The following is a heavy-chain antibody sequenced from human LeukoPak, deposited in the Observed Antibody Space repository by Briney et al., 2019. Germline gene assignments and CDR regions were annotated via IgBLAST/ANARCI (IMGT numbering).Heavy chain of an antibody. J-gene: IGHJ3*02. CDR1: GGSISSYY. Sequence: SETLSLTCSVSGGSISSYYWSWIRQPPGKGLEWIGYIYYSGRTSYNPSLKSRVTISVDTSKNQFSLRLSSVTAADTAVYYCARSSYCSSTSCHDAFDIWGQGTMVTVSS. V-gene: IGHV4-59*01. D-gene: IGHD2-2*01. CDR3: ARSSYCSSTSCHDAFDI. CDR2: IYYSGRT.